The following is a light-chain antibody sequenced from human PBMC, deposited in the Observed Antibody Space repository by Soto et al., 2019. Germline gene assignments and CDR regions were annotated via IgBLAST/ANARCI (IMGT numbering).Light chain of an antibody. CDR1: QSMSTNY. V-gene: IGKV3-20*01. CDR3: HHYDSSPLT. Sequence: EIVLAQSPDTLSLSPGERATLSCRSSQSMSTNYLAWYQQKSGQPPRLLIYGASIRATGIPDRFSGSGSGTDFTLTMSRLEPEDFAVYYCHHYDSSPLTFGGGAKVEIK. CDR2: GAS. J-gene: IGKJ4*01.